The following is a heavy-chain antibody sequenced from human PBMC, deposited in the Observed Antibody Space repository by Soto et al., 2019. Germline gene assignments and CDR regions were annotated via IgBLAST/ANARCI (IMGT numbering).Heavy chain of an antibody. Sequence: GGSLRLSCAAPGFTFSSYAMSWVRQAPGKGLEWVSAISGSGGSTYYADSVKGRFTISRDNSKNTLYLQMNSLRAEDTAVYYCATYSGSYSYYYSGMAVWGQGTTVPVSS. J-gene: IGHJ6*02. CDR1: GFTFSSYA. V-gene: IGHV3-23*01. D-gene: IGHD1-26*01. CDR2: ISGSGGST. CDR3: ATYSGSYSYYYSGMAV.